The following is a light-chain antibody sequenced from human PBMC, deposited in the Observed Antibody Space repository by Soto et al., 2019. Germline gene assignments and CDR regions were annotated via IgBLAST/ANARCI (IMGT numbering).Light chain of an antibody. Sequence: IVLTQSPATLSLSPGERATLACRSSQSVSSYLAWYQQKPGQAARLLIYDASNRATGIPARFSGSGSGTDFTLTISSLEPEDFAVYYCQQRSNWPQWTFGQGTKVDIK. CDR1: QSVSSY. CDR2: DAS. J-gene: IGKJ1*01. V-gene: IGKV3-11*01. CDR3: QQRSNWPQWT.